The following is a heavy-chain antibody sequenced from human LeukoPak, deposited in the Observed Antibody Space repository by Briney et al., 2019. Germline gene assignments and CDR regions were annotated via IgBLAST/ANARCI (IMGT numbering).Heavy chain of an antibody. D-gene: IGHD5-18*01. CDR1: GFTFNRFW. Sequence: GGSLRLSCVASGFTFNRFWMAWVRQAPGKGLEWVASIKQDGSGIYYVDSVKGRFTISRDNAKNSLYLQMNSLGAEDTAVYYCARDQDTFWFDPWGQGTLVTVSS. J-gene: IGHJ5*02. V-gene: IGHV3-7*04. CDR2: IKQDGSGI. CDR3: ARDQDTFWFDP.